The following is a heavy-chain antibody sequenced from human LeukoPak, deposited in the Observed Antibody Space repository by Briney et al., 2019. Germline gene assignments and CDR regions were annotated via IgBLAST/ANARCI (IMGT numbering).Heavy chain of an antibody. V-gene: IGHV3-23*01. D-gene: IGHD3-22*01. CDR1: GFTFSSYA. J-gene: IGHJ4*02. CDR3: AKDRLSEGSSGYYYVFEY. CDR2: ISGSGGST. Sequence: GGSLRLSCAASGFTFSSYAMSWVRQAPGKGLELVSAISGSGGSTYYADSVKGRFTISRDNSKNTLYLQMNSLRAEDTAVYYCAKDRLSEGSSGYYYVFEYWGQGTLVTVSS.